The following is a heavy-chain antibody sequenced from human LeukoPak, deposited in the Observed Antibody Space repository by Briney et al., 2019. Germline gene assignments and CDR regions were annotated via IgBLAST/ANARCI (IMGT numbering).Heavy chain of an antibody. CDR3: ARLSSWVFEI. Sequence: GGSLRLSCAASGFTVSSNYMSWVCQAPGKGLEWVSVIYSGGSTYYADSVKGRFTISRDNAKNLLYLQMNSLRAEDTAVYFCARLSSWVFEIWGQGTMVTVSS. D-gene: IGHD3-16*01. CDR2: IYSGGST. V-gene: IGHV3-53*01. CDR1: GFTVSSNY. J-gene: IGHJ3*02.